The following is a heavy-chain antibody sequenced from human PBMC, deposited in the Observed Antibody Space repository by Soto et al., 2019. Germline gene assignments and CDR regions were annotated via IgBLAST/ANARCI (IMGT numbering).Heavy chain of an antibody. V-gene: IGHV5-10-1*01. Sequence: GESLKISCKGSGYSFTSYWISWVRQMPGKGLEWMGRIDPSDSYTNYSPSFQGHVTISADKSISTAYLQWSSLKASDTAMYYCARRFGELAGFYYYGMDVWGQGTTVTVSS. D-gene: IGHD3-10*01. CDR2: IDPSDSYT. CDR3: ARRFGELAGFYYYGMDV. CDR1: GYSFTSYW. J-gene: IGHJ6*02.